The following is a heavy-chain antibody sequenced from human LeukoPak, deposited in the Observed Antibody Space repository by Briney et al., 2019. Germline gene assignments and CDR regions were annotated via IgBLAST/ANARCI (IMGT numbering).Heavy chain of an antibody. D-gene: IGHD6-13*01. CDR1: GYTFTGYY. Sequence: GASVKVSCKASGYTFTGYYVHWVRQAPGQGLEWMGWINPNSGGTNYAQKFQGRVTMTRDTSISTAYMELSRLRSDDTAVYYCARAGRTGIAAAKDAFDIWGQGTMVTVSS. J-gene: IGHJ3*02. V-gene: IGHV1-2*02. CDR2: INPNSGGT. CDR3: ARAGRTGIAAAKDAFDI.